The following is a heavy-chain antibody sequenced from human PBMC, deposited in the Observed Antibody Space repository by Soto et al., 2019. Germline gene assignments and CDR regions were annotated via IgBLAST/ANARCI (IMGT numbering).Heavy chain of an antibody. V-gene: IGHV4-31*02. CDR1: RASINSGGYY. J-gene: IGHJ6*02. D-gene: IGHD3-10*01. CDR2: ISDSAST. CDR3: ARDRVRGHLSPYYYGLVV. Sequence: PSETLSLTCTVSRASINSGGYYWSWIRQRPGKGLEWIGYISDSASTYYNPSLLSRAFISVDTSKNQFSLRLSSVPAADTAVYYCARDRVRGHLSPYYYGLVVWGQGTTVTVSS.